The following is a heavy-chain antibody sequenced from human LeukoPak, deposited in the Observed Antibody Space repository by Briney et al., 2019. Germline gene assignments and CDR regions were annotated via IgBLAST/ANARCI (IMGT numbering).Heavy chain of an antibody. J-gene: IGHJ6*02. CDR3: ARVRIAARPPTTNYYGMDV. CDR2: ISAYNGNT. D-gene: IGHD6-6*01. Sequence: ASVKVSCTASGYTFTSYGISWVRQAPGQGLEWMGWISAYNGNTNYAQKLQGRVTMTTDTSTSTAYMELRSLRSDDTAVYYCARVRIAARPPTTNYYGMDVWGQGTTVTVSS. CDR1: GYTFTSYG. V-gene: IGHV1-18*01.